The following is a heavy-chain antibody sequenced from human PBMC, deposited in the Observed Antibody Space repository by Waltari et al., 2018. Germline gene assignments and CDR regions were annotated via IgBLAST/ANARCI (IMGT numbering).Heavy chain of an antibody. J-gene: IGHJ4*02. CDR3: ARGEDIIGTILLGDY. CDR1: GFTFSSYG. D-gene: IGHD1-7*01. CDR2: IWYDGSNK. Sequence: QVQLVESGGGVVQPGTSVRLSCAASGFTFSSYGMHWVRQSPSKGLKWVGIIWYDGSNKDYADSVKGRFTISRDNSKNTLFLQMNSLRAEDTAVYYCARGEDIIGTILLGDYWGQGTLVTVSS. V-gene: IGHV3-33*01.